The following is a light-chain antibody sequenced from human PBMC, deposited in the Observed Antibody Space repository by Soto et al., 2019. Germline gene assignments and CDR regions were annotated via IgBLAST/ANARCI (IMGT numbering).Light chain of an antibody. V-gene: IGKV3-20*01. CDR2: GVF. J-gene: IGKJ2*01. CDR3: QIYHGSPRT. CDR1: QTVNSDY. Sequence: ETVLTQSPGTVSLSPGERATLSCTTSQTVNSDYLACYQQKPGQAPRLLIYGVFNRATGIPDRFSGSGSGTYFTLTISGLEPEDSAVYYCQIYHGSPRTFGQGTNLEI.